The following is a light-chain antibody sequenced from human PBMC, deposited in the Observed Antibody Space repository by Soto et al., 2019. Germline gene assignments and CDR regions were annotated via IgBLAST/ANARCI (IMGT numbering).Light chain of an antibody. J-gene: IGKJ1*01. CDR3: QQYGSSPRT. CDR1: QSLSSSQ. V-gene: IGKV3-20*01. CDR2: DAS. Sequence: EIVLTQSPGTLSLSPGERATLSCRASQSLSSSQLAWYQQKPGQAPRLLIHDASSRATGISDRFTGSGSGTDFTLTITTLEPEDFAVYCCQQYGSSPRTFGLGTKVDIK.